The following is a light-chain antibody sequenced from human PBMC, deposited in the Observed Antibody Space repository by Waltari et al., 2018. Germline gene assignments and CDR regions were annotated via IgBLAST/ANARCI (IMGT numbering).Light chain of an antibody. CDR3: SVWDDSLNGQV. V-gene: IGLV1-36*01. Sequence: QSVLTQPPSVSEAPRQRVTTSCSGSTSNIANNAAHWYQQPPGKAPKLLINYDHLLPSGVYDRFSAAKSGTSASLAISGLQSEDEADYYCSVWDDSLNGQVFGGGTKLTVL. J-gene: IGLJ2*01. CDR1: TSNIANNA. CDR2: YDH.